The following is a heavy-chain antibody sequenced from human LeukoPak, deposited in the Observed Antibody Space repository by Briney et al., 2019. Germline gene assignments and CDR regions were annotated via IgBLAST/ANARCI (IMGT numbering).Heavy chain of an antibody. Sequence: SETLSLTCTVSDGSISSSSYYWGWIRQPPGKGLEWIGSIYYSGSTYYNPSLKSRVTISVDTSKNQFSLKLSSVTAADTAVYYCARLAPLVYFDYWGQGTLVTVSS. J-gene: IGHJ4*02. V-gene: IGHV4-39*01. CDR3: ARLAPLVYFDY. D-gene: IGHD2-8*02. CDR1: DGSISSSSYY. CDR2: IYYSGST.